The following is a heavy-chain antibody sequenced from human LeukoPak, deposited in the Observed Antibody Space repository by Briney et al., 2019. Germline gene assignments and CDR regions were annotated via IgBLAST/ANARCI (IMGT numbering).Heavy chain of an antibody. V-gene: IGHV4-39*07. D-gene: IGHD1-26*01. Sequence: SETLSLTCTVSGDSISSSNSYWGWVRQPPGKGLEWIGSMWFGATTSYDPSLKSRVTISIDPSKNQFSLKLSSVSAADTALYYCSRGRRGSYFQDSWGQGTLVTVS. CDR2: MWFGATT. CDR1: GDSISSSNSY. CDR3: SRGRRGSYFQDS. J-gene: IGHJ4*02.